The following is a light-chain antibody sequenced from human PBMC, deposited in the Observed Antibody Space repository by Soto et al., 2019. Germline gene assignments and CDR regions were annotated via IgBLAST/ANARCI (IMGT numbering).Light chain of an antibody. CDR3: QQYGSSPT. V-gene: IGKV3-20*01. CDR1: QSVSSSY. J-gene: IGKJ5*01. CDR2: GAS. Sequence: EIVLTQSPGTLSLSPGERATLSCRARQSVSSSYLAWYQQKPGQAPRLLIYGASSRATGIPDRCSGSGSGTDFTLTISRLEPEDFAVYYCQQYGSSPTFGQGTRLEI.